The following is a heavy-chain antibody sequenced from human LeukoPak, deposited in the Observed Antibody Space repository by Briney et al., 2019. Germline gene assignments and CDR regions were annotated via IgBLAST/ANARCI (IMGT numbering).Heavy chain of an antibody. CDR1: GGSISSGGYY. D-gene: IGHD4-11*01. CDR2: IYYSGST. CDR3: ARARMTRWFDP. V-gene: IGHV4-31*03. Sequence: SETLSLTCTVSGGSISSGGYYWSWIRQHPGKGLEWIGYIYYSGSTYYNPSLKSRVTISVDASKNQFSLKLSSVTAADTAVYYCARARMTRWFDPWGQGTLVTVSS. J-gene: IGHJ5*02.